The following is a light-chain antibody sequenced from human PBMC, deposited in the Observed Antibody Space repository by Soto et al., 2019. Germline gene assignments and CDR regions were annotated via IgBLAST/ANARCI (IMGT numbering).Light chain of an antibody. J-gene: IGLJ2*01. CDR1: SSDVGGYNY. Sequence: QSALTQPRSVSGSPGQSVTISCTGTSSDVGGYNYVSWYQQHPGKAPKLMIYDVSKRPSGVPDRFSGSKSGNTASLTISGLQADDEAVYYCRSYAVSYMVFGGGTKLTVL. V-gene: IGLV2-11*01. CDR3: RSYAVSYMV. CDR2: DVS.